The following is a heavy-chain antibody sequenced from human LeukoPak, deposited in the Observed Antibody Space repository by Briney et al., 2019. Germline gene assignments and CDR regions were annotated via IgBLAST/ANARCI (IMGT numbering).Heavy chain of an antibody. CDR2: TNPNSGGT. CDR1: GYTFTGYY. V-gene: IGHV1-2*02. J-gene: IGHJ4*02. Sequence: ASVKVSCKASGYTFTGYYMHWLRQAPRQGLEWMGWTNPNSGGTNYAQKFQGRVTMTRDTSISTAYMELSRLRSDDTAVYYCAILTVTNFDYWGQGTLVTVSS. D-gene: IGHD1-14*01. CDR3: AILTVTNFDY.